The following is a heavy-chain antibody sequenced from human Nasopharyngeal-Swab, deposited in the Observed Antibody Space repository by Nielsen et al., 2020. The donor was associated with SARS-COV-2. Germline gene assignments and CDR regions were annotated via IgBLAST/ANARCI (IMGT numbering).Heavy chain of an antibody. J-gene: IGHJ5*02. CDR2: IYYSGST. Sequence: WIRQPPGKGLEWIGYIYYSGSTNYNPSLKSRVTISVDTSKNQFSRKLSSVTAADTAVYYCARVVMVYAIYWFDPWGQGTLVTVSS. V-gene: IGHV4-59*01. CDR3: ARVVMVYAIYWFDP. D-gene: IGHD2-8*01.